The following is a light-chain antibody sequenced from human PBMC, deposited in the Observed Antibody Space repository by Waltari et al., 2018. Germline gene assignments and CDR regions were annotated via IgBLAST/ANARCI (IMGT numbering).Light chain of an antibody. V-gene: IGLV4-69*01. Sequence: LVLTQSPSASASLRASVTLTCSLPGAYSAYAIAWHQHQPLKGPRFLMTVNSDGTHRKGDGISELFPGSSSDLDRYLIISRLQSDDEADYFCQTWGTGIQVFGSGTKLTVV. CDR1: GAYSAYA. J-gene: IGLJ3*02. CDR3: QTWGTGIQV. CDR2: VNSDGTH.